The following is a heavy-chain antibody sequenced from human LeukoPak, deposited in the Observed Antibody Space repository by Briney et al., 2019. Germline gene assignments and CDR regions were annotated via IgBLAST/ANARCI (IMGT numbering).Heavy chain of an antibody. V-gene: IGHV3-21*01. CDR1: GFTFSSYS. CDR3: ARSLVTGTTSAFNI. J-gene: IGHJ3*02. CDR2: ISSSSSYI. D-gene: IGHD1-7*01. Sequence: GGSLRCSCAASGFTFSSYSMNWVRQAPGKGLEWVSSISSSSSYIYYADSVKGRFTISRDNAKNSLYLQMNSLRDEDTAVYYCARSLVTGTTSAFNIWGQGTMVTVSS.